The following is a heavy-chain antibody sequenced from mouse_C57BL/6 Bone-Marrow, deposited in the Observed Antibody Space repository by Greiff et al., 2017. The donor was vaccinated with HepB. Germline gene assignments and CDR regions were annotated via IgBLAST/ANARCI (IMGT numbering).Heavy chain of an antibody. V-gene: IGHV1-20*01. CDR1: GYSFTGYF. CDR3: ARGGANWVYAMDY. Sequence: VQLQQSGPELVKPGDSVKISCKASGYSFTGYFMNWVMQSHGKSLEWIGRINPYNGDTFYNQKFKGKATLTVDKSSSTAHMELRSLTSEDSAVYYCARGGANWVYAMDYWGQGTSVTVSS. J-gene: IGHJ4*01. D-gene: IGHD4-1*01. CDR2: INPYNGDT.